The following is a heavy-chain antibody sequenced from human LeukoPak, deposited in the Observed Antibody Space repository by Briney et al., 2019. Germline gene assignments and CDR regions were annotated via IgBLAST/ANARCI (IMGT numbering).Heavy chain of an antibody. D-gene: IGHD6-6*01. CDR1: GFTFSSYS. V-gene: IGHV3-21*01. J-gene: IGHJ4*02. CDR3: ARGLIAARADFDY. CDR2: ISSSSSYI. Sequence: GGSLRLSCAASGFTFSSYSMNWVRQAPGKGLEWVSSISSSSSYIYYADSVKGRFTISRDNAKNSLYLQMNSLRAEDTAVYYCARGLIAARADFDYWGQGTLVTVSS.